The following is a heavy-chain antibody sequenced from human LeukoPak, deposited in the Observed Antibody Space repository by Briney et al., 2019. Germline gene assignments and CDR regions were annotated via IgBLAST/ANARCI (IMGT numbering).Heavy chain of an antibody. CDR2: IYYIGST. CDR3: ARDRIGSGYHAGDVFDI. Sequence: SETLSLTCTVSGGSISSYYWSCVRQPPRKGLGRIGYIYYIGSTNYKPSPKCRVSISVATSKNQFSLKLTSVTAADTAVYYCARDRIGSGYHAGDVFDIWGQGAMVTVSS. D-gene: IGHD5-12*01. J-gene: IGHJ3*02. CDR1: GGSISSYY. V-gene: IGHV4-59*01.